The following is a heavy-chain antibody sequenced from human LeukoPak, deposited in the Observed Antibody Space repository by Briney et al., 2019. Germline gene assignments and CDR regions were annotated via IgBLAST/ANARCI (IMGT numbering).Heavy chain of an antibody. V-gene: IGHV3-33*01. Sequence: GRPLRLSCAASGFTFSSYGMHWVRQAPGKGLEWVAVIWYDGSNKYYADSVKGRFTISRDNSKNTLYLQMNSLRAEDTAVYYCARDSSLRYFDWLLPQNYYYYGMDVWGQGTTVTVSS. D-gene: IGHD3-9*01. CDR3: ARDSSLRYFDWLLPQNYYYYGMDV. CDR1: GFTFSSYG. J-gene: IGHJ6*02. CDR2: IWYDGSNK.